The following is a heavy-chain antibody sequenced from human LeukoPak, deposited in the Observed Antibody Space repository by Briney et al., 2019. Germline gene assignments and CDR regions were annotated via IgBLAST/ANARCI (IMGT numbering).Heavy chain of an antibody. CDR2: ISRSSSYI. Sequence: GGSLRLSCAACGFTFSSYSMNWVRQAPGKGLEGVSSISRSSSYIYYAVSVKGRFTISRDNAKNSLYLQMNSLRAEDTAVYYCARWARGSPSLGFDYWGQGTLVTVSS. V-gene: IGHV3-21*01. J-gene: IGHJ4*02. CDR3: ARWARGSPSLGFDY. D-gene: IGHD6-13*01. CDR1: GFTFSSYS.